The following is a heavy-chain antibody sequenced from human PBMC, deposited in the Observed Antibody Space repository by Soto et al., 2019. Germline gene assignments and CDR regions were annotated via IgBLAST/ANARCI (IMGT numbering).Heavy chain of an antibody. V-gene: IGHV3-48*03. CDR3: ASPGPLSKRFLEWYGMDV. D-gene: IGHD3-3*01. CDR2: ISSRGITM. Sequence: GGSLRLSCAASGFTVSTHEMNWVRLAPGKGLEWVSYISSRGITMFYTDSVRGRFTISTDNAKNSLYLQMNSLRAEDTAVYYCASPGPLSKRFLEWYGMDVWGQGTTVTVSS. J-gene: IGHJ6*02. CDR1: GFTVSTHE.